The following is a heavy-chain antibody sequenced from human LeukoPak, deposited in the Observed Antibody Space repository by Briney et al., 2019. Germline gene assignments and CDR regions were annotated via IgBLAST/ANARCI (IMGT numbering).Heavy chain of an antibody. Sequence: GGSLRLSCAASGFTFSIYAMSWVRQAPGKGLQWVSSITSRGESTWYVDSVKGRFTITRDNSENTLYLQMNSLRAEDTAVYYCAKDQYYYDSSGYTDYWGQGTLVTVSS. CDR3: AKDQYYYDSSGYTDY. CDR2: ITSRGEST. CDR1: GFTFSIYA. J-gene: IGHJ4*02. V-gene: IGHV3-23*01. D-gene: IGHD3-22*01.